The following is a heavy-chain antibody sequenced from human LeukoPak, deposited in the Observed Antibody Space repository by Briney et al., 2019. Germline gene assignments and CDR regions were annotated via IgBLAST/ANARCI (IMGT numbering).Heavy chain of an antibody. J-gene: IGHJ4*02. V-gene: IGHV4-59*08. Sequence: PSETLSLTCTVSGGSISSYYWSWIRQPPGKGLEWIGYIYYSGSTYYNPSLKSRVTISVDTSKNQFSLKLSSVTAADTAVYYCARVTTVTTVVTYWGQGTLVTVSS. CDR3: ARVTTVTTVVTY. CDR1: GGSISSYY. D-gene: IGHD4-17*01. CDR2: IYYSGST.